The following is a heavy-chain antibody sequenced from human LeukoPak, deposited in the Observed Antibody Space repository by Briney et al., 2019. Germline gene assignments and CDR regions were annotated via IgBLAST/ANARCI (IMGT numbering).Heavy chain of an antibody. V-gene: IGHV3-48*04. J-gene: IGHJ5*02. CDR1: GFTFSDYS. D-gene: IGHD6-13*01. CDR2: ISGSSSII. Sequence: GGSLRLSCAASGFTFSDYSMNWVRQAPGKGLEWVSYISGSSSIIYYADSVKGRFTISRDNAKNSLYLQMNSLRAEDTAVYYCARESGIAAALDLWGQGTLVTVSP. CDR3: ARESGIAAALDL.